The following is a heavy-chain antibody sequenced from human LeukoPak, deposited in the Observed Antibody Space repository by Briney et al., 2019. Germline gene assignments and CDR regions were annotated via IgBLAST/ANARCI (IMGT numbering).Heavy chain of an antibody. J-gene: IGHJ4*02. CDR1: GFTFSSYW. CDR2: INSAGSTT. CDR3: ARDRGYSQDY. D-gene: IGHD3-10*01. V-gene: IGHV3-74*01. Sequence: PGGSLRLSCAASGFTFSSYWMHWVRQAPEKGLVWVSHINSAGSTTSYADSVKGRFTISRDNAKNTLYLQMNSLRVEDTAVYYCARDRGYSQDYWGQGTLVTVS.